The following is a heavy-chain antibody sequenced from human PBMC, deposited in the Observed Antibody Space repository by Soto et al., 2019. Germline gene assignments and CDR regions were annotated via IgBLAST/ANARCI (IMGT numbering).Heavy chain of an antibody. V-gene: IGHV3-21*01. CDR2: ISSSSSYI. CDR1: GFPFSSYS. CDR3: ARVIVSLVHRQAFDI. D-gene: IGHD6-13*01. Sequence: GGSLRLSCAASGFPFSSYSMNLVRQSPGKGLEWVSAISSSSSYIYYADSVKGRFTISRDNAKNSLYLQMNSLRAEDTAVYYCARVIVSLVHRQAFDIWGQGTMVTVSS. J-gene: IGHJ3*02.